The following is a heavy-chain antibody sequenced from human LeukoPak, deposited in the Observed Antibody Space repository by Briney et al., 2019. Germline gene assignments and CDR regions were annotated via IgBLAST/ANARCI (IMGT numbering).Heavy chain of an antibody. CDR1: GGSVSSGSYY. CDR3: AREAMYSYGNNFDY. CDR2: IYYSGST. D-gene: IGHD5-18*01. V-gene: IGHV4-61*01. Sequence: SETLSLTCTVSGGSVSSGSYYWSWIRQPPGKGLEWIGYIYYSGSTNYNPSLKSRVTISVDTSKNQFSLKLSSVTAADTAVYHCAREAMYSYGNNFDYWGQGTLVTVSS. J-gene: IGHJ4*02.